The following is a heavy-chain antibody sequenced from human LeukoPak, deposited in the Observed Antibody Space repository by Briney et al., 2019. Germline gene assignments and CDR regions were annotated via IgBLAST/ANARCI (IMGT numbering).Heavy chain of an antibody. CDR1: GFTFDDYT. J-gene: IGHJ4*02. CDR3: AKDSYSGSPSPPH. CDR2: ISWDGGST. Sequence: GGSLRLSCAASGFTFDDYTMHWVRQAPGKGLEWVSLISWDGGSTYYADSVKGRFTISRDNSKNSLYLQMNSLRTEDTALYYCAKDSYSGSPSPPHWGQGTLVTVSS. V-gene: IGHV3-43*01. D-gene: IGHD1-26*01.